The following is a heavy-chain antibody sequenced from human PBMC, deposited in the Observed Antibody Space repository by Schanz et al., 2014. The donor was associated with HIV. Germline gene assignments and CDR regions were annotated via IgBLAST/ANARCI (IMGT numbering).Heavy chain of an antibody. CDR3: ARAKIDVGWLLRRNLWYFDL. Sequence: EEHLVESGGGLARPGGSLRLSCLASGFIFSNHDMHWVRQETGKSLEWVSSITTTGDTFYPGSVKGRFTISREDAKNSLYLQMSSLRPGDTAVYYCARAKIDVGWLLRRNLWYFDLWGCGTLVSVSS. CDR1: GFIFSNHD. D-gene: IGHD2-15*01. J-gene: IGHJ2*01. V-gene: IGHV3-13*01. CDR2: ITTTGDT.